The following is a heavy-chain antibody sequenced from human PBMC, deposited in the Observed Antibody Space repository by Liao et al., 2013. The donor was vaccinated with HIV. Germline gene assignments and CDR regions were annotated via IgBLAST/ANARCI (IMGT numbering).Heavy chain of an antibody. CDR1: GGSINSYY. CDR2: IYTSRNT. V-gene: IGHV4-4*07. D-gene: IGHD3-10*01. CDR3: ARDPPGQYWYFDL. J-gene: IGHJ2*01. Sequence: QVQLQESGPGLVKPSETLSLTCTVSGGSINSYYWSWIRQPAGKGLEWIGRIYTSRNTNYNPSLKSRVTMSVDTSKNQFSLKLKSVTAADTAVYYCARDPPGQYWYFDLWGRGTLVTVSS.